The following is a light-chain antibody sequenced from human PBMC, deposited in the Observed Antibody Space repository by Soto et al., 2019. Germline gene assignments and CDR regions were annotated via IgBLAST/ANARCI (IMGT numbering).Light chain of an antibody. CDR2: DAS. CDR1: QSVSSSY. J-gene: IGKJ4*01. V-gene: IGKV3D-20*02. Sequence: EIVLTQSPGTLSLSPVDIATLSCRASQSVSSSYLAWYPQKPGQAPRLLIYDASNRATGIPARFSGSGSGTDFTLTISSLEPEDFAVYYCQQRSNWPPTFGGGTKVDIK. CDR3: QQRSNWPPT.